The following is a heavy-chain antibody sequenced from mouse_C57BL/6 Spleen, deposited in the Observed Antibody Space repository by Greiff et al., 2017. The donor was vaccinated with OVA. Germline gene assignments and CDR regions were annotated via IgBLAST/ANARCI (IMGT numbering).Heavy chain of an antibody. J-gene: IGHJ3*01. CDR2: INPNNGGT. CDR1: GYTFTDYN. CDR3: ARGLTGTFAY. D-gene: IGHD4-1*01. V-gene: IGHV1-22*01. Sequence: VQLQQSGPELVKPGASVKLSCKASGYTFTDYNMHWVKQSHGKSLEWIGYINPNNGGTSYNQKFEGKATLTVNKSSSTAYMELRSLTSEDSAVYYCARGLTGTFAYWGQGTLVTVSA.